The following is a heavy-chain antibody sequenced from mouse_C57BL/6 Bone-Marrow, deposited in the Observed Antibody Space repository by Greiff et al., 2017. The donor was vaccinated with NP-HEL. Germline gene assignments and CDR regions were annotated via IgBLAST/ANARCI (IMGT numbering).Heavy chain of an antibody. CDR1: GFSFTSYG. D-gene: IGHD3-3*01. V-gene: IGHV2-2*01. CDR3: ARNGGTGFYYYAMDY. J-gene: IGHJ4*01. Sequence: VQLQQSGPGLVQPSQSLSITCTVSGFSFTSYGVHWVRQSPGKGLEWLGVIWSGGSTDYNAAFISRLSISKDNSKSQVFFKMNSLKADDTAIYYCARNGGTGFYYYAMDYWGQGTSVTVSS. CDR2: IWSGGST.